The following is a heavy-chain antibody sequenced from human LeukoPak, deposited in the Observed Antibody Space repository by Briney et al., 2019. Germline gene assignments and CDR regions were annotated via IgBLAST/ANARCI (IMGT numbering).Heavy chain of an antibody. CDR1: GYSFSSGYY. J-gene: IGHJ4*02. Sequence: SETLSLTCAVSGYSFSSGYYWGWIRQPPGKGLEWIGSIYHSGSTHYNPSLKSRVTMSVDTSKNQFSLKLSSVTAADTAVYYCARNRTSSYFDYWGQGTIVNVSS. CDR2: IYHSGST. D-gene: IGHD2-2*01. CDR3: ARNRTSSYFDY. V-gene: IGHV4-38-2*01.